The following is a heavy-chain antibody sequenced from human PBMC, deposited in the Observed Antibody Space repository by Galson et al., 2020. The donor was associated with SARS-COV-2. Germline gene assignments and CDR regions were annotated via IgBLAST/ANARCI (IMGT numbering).Heavy chain of an antibody. CDR2: IYTSGST. J-gene: IGHJ5*02. CDR3: ARVLWDGDYVGNWFDP. V-gene: IGHV4-4*07. D-gene: IGHD4-17*01. Sequence: SETLSLTCTVSGGSISSYYWSWIRQPAGKGLEWIGRIYTSGSTNYNPSLKRRVTMSVDTSKNQFSLKLSSVTAADTAVYYCARVLWDGDYVGNWFDPWGQGTLVTVSS. CDR1: GGSISSYY.